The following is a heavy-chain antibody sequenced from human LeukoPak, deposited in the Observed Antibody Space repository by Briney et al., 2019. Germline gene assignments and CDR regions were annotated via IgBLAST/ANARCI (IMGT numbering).Heavy chain of an antibody. CDR2: IIPILGIA. D-gene: IGHD2-2*01. CDR1: AATFSSYA. CDR3: ARSIVVVPALLDV. V-gene: IGHV1-69*04. Sequence: GASVKVSFKASAATFSSYAISWERQAPGQGLEWMGRIIPILGIANYAQKFQGRVTITADKSTSTAYMELSSLRSEDTAVYYCARSIVVVPALLDVWGQGTTVTVSS. J-gene: IGHJ6*02.